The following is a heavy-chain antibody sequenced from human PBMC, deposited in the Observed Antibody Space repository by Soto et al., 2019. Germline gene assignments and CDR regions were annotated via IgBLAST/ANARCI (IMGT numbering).Heavy chain of an antibody. V-gene: IGHV4-59*01. D-gene: IGHD5-18*01. CDR3: ARSDTAMGNYFDY. CDR2: IYYSGST. Sequence: QVQLQESGPGLVKPSETLSLTCTVSGGSISSYYWSWIRQPPGKGLEWIGYIYYSGSTNYNPSLKSRVTISVDTSKNQFSLKLSSVTAADTAVYYCARSDTAMGNYFDYWGQGTLVTVSS. CDR1: GGSISSYY. J-gene: IGHJ4*02.